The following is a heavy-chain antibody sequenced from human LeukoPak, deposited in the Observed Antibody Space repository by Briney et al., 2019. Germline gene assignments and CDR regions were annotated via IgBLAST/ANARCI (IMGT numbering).Heavy chain of an antibody. CDR3: ARGYLEGVDY. CDR1: GFTFSSHY. D-gene: IGHD3-10*01. Sequence: PGGSLRLACAVYGFTFSSHYMSWVRQPPGKGLEWISIIYSGGSTFYAVSVKVRFTISRDNSKNALYLQMNSLRAEDTAVYYCARGYLEGVDYWGQGTLVTVSS. V-gene: IGHV3-53*01. CDR2: IYSGGST. J-gene: IGHJ4*02.